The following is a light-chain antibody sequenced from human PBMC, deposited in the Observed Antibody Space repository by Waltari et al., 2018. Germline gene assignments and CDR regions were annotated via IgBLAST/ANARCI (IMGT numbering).Light chain of an antibody. CDR2: DVS. CDR3: SSYISSDTLEL. J-gene: IGLJ2*01. V-gene: IGLV2-14*03. Sequence: QSALTQPASVSGSPGPSITLPCTWTTRHVGGCNYLSLYQQHPGKAPKLIIFDVSNRPSGVSSRFSGSKSGNTASLTISGLQAQDEADYYCSSYISSDTLELFGGGTSLTVL. CDR1: TRHVGGCNY.